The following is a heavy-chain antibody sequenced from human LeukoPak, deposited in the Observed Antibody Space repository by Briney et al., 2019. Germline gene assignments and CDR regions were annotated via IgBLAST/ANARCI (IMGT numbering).Heavy chain of an antibody. CDR3: ARGHTYSFDF. J-gene: IGHJ4*02. CDR1: GLTFSGYG. V-gene: IGHV3-30*02. CDR2: IQYDGSNQ. Sequence: PGGSLRLPCAASGLTFSGYGMHRVRQAPGKGLEWVAFIQYDGSNQYFADSVKGRFTISRDNSKSTLYLQMNSLRPEDTSVYYCARGHTYSFDFWGQGTLVTVSS.